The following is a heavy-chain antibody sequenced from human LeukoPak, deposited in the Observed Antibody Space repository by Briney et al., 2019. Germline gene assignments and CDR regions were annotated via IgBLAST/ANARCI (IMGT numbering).Heavy chain of an antibody. D-gene: IGHD6-13*01. CDR2: INQDGSAK. V-gene: IGHV3-7*01. J-gene: IGHJ4*02. Sequence: GGSLRLSCAVSGLTFSIYWVNGFRQAPGKGLEWVASINQDGSAKHYVDSVEGRFTISRDNAKDSVYLQLNSLRADDTAVYYCATGSTCNYWGQGTLVTVSS. CDR1: GLTFSIYW. CDR3: ATGSTCNY.